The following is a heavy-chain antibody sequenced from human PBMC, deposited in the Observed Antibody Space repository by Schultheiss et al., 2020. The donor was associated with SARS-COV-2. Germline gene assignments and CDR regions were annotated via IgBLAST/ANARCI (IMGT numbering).Heavy chain of an antibody. CDR3: AKDRSGATAGRGGWSDP. CDR2: ISGSGYST. D-gene: IGHD6-13*01. CDR1: GFTVSSNY. J-gene: IGHJ5*02. V-gene: IGHV3-23*01. Sequence: GGSLRLSCAASGFTVSSNYMSWVRQAPGKGLEWVSAISGSGYSTYYADSVKGRFTISRDNSKNTLYLQMSSLRAEDTAIYYCAKDRSGATAGRGGWSDPWGQGVLVTVSS.